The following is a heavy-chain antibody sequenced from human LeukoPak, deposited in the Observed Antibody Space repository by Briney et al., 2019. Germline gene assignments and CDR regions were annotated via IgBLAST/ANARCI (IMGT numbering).Heavy chain of an antibody. D-gene: IGHD3-9*01. CDR2: IYHSGST. CDR3: AGLRYFDWPPRGWYFDL. V-gene: IGHV4-4*02. J-gene: IGHJ2*01. Sequence: SGTLSLTCAVSGGSISSSNWWSWVRRPPGKGLEWIGEIYHSGSTNYNPSLKSRVTISVDKSKNQFSLKLSSVTAADTAVYYCAGLRYFDWPPRGWYFDLWGRGTLVTVSS. CDR1: GGSISSSNW.